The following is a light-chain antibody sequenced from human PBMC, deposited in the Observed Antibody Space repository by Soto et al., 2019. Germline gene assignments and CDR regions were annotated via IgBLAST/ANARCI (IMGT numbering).Light chain of an antibody. Sequence: QSALTQPASVSGSPGQSITISCTGTSSDVGGYNYVSWYQHHPGKAPKLMIYDVSNRPSGVSNRFSGSKSGNTASLTISGLQPEHEADSYCCSSATSNPRQIVSRTGTKVTVL. CDR1: SSDVGGYNY. J-gene: IGLJ1*01. CDR2: DVS. V-gene: IGLV2-14*03. CDR3: CSSATSNPRQIV.